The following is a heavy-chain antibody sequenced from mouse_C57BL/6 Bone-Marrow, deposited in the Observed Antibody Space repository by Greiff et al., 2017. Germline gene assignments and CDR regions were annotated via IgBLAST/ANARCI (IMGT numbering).Heavy chain of an antibody. CDR3: ELLRYAMDY. J-gene: IGHJ4*01. D-gene: IGHD1-1*01. CDR2: IYPRSGNT. CDR1: GYTFTSYG. Sequence: VKLMESGAELARPGASVKLSCKASGYTFTSYGISWVKQRTGQGLEWIGEIYPRSGNTYYNEKFKGKATLTADKSSSTAYMELRSLTSEDSAVYFCELLRYAMDYWGQGTSVTVAS. V-gene: IGHV1-81*01.